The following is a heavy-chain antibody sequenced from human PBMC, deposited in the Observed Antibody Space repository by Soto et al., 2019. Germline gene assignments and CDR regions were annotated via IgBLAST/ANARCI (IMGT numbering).Heavy chain of an antibody. J-gene: IGHJ5*02. V-gene: IGHV4-59*01. CDR3: ARSMGLYCSGGSCYGGDWFDP. Sequence: SETLSLTCTVSGGSISSYYWSWIRQPPGKGLEWIGYIYYSGSTNYNPSLKSRVTISVDTSKNQFSLKLSSVTAADTAVYYCARSMGLYCSGGSCYGGDWFDPWGQGTLVTVSS. D-gene: IGHD2-15*01. CDR2: IYYSGST. CDR1: GGSISSYY.